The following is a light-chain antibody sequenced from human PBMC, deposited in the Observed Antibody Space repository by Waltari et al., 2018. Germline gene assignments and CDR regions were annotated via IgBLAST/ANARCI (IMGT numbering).Light chain of an antibody. Sequence: SSELTQDPTVSVSLGRTDRITFDGDRPRCLYASWSPHKPRQAPLLVIYGKNTRPAGIPDRFSGSSSGDTAFLTITGAQAEEEADYHCNSRDTSADRLVIFGGGTKLTVL. V-gene: IGLV3-19*01. CDR1: RPRCLY. CDR3: NSRDTSADRLVI. J-gene: IGLJ2*01. CDR2: GKN.